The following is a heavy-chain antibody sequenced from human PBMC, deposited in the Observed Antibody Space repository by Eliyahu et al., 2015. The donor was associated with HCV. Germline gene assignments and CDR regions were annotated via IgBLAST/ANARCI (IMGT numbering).Heavy chain of an antibody. Sequence: QVQLQQWGAGLLKPSETLSLTCAVYGGSFSGYYXSWXRQPPGKGLEWIGEINHSGSTNYNPSLKSRVTISVDTSKNQFSLKLSSVTAADTAVYYCARGRYLNAYYYDSSGSKRVEFDYWGQGTLVTVSS. V-gene: IGHV4-34*01. CDR2: INHSGST. J-gene: IGHJ4*02. CDR1: GGSFSGYY. D-gene: IGHD3-22*01. CDR3: ARGRYLNAYYYDSSGSKRVEFDY.